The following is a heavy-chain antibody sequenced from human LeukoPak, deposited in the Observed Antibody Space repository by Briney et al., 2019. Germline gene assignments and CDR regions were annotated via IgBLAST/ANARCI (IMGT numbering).Heavy chain of an antibody. Sequence: GGSLRLSCAASGFTFSSYWMSWVRQAPGKGLEWVANIKQDGSEKYYVDSVKGRFTISRDNSKDTLYLQMNSLRAEDTAVYYCATGGKQWLVYFDYWGQGTLVTVPS. V-gene: IGHV3-7*01. CDR2: IKQDGSEK. J-gene: IGHJ4*02. CDR3: ATGGKQWLVYFDY. CDR1: GFTFSSYW. D-gene: IGHD6-19*01.